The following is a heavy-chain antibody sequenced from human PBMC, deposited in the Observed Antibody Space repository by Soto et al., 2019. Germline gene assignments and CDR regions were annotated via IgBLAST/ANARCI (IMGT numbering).Heavy chain of an antibody. CDR2: INHSGST. D-gene: IGHD3-22*01. Sequence: SETLSLTCDVYGGSFSAYYWSLVRQPPGKGLEWIGEINHSGSTNYNPSLKSRVTLSVDTSTNQCSLTLSSMTAADTAVYYCALRSMAVVPEYWGQGTLVTVSS. CDR1: GGSFSAYY. J-gene: IGHJ4*02. V-gene: IGHV4-34*01. CDR3: ALRSMAVVPEY.